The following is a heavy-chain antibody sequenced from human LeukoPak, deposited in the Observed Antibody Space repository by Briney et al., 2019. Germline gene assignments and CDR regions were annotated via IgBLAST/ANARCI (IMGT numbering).Heavy chain of an antibody. J-gene: IGHJ3*02. D-gene: IGHD3-22*01. V-gene: IGHV3-23*01. Sequence: GGSLRLSCAASGFTFSSYAMSWVRQAPGKGLEWVSAISGSGGSTYYADSVKGRFTISRDNSKNTLYLQMNSLRAEDTAVYYCAKGSHYYDSSGYKAFDIWGQGTMVTVSS. CDR2: ISGSGGST. CDR3: AKGSHYYDSSGYKAFDI. CDR1: GFTFSSYA.